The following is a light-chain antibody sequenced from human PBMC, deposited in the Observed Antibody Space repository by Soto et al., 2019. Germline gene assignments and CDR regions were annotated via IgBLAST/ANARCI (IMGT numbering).Light chain of an antibody. J-gene: IGLJ1*01. CDR3: SSYTTGGSYV. CDR1: SRDVGGYNS. V-gene: IGLV2-14*01. CDR2: DVS. Sequence: QSALTQPASVSGSPGLSIAISCTGTSRDVGGYNSVSWYQQQPGKVPKLMIYDVSNRPSGVSNRVSGSKSGNTASLTISGRQAEDEGDYYCSSYTTGGSYVFGTGTKLTVL.